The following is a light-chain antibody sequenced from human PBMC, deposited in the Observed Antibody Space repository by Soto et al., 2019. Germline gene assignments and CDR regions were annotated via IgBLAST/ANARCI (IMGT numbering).Light chain of an antibody. V-gene: IGLV2-23*02. Sequence: QSALTQPASVSGSPGQSITISCTRTSSDVGSYNLVSWYQQHPGKAPKVMIYEVSKRPSGVSNRFSGSKSGNTASLTISGLQAEDEADYYCCSYGGSCVFGTGTKVTVL. CDR2: EVS. CDR1: SSDVGSYNL. CDR3: CSYGGSCV. J-gene: IGLJ1*01.